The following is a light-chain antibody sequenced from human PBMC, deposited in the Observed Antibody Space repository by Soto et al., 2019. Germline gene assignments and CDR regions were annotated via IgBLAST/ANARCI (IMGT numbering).Light chain of an antibody. CDR3: CSFAGSGTYV. J-gene: IGLJ1*01. Sequence: QSALTQPASVSGSPGQSITISCTGTSSDIGGYYLVSWYQQRPGKAPNLIIYEGNKRPSGVSNRFSASKSGNTASLTISGLRAEDEADYYCCSFAGSGTYVFGPGTKVPS. CDR2: EGN. V-gene: IGLV2-23*01. CDR1: SSDIGGYYL.